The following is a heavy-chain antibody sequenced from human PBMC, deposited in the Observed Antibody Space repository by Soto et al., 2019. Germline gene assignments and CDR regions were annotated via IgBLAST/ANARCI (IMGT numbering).Heavy chain of an antibody. Sequence: PSETLSLTCAVYGGSFSGYYWSWIRQPPGKGLEWIGEINHSGSTNYNPSLKSRVTISVDTSKNQFSLKLSSVTAADTAVYYCARVPIVVVPAANDAFDIWGQGTMVTVSS. CDR1: GGSFSGYY. V-gene: IGHV4-34*01. CDR2: INHSGST. D-gene: IGHD2-2*01. J-gene: IGHJ3*02. CDR3: ARVPIVVVPAANDAFDI.